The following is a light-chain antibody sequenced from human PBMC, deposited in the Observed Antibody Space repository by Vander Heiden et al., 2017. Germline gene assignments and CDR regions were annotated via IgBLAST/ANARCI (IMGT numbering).Light chain of an antibody. CDR2: DAS. CDR3: QQYFSWPLT. CDR1: RSINNN. V-gene: IGKV3-15*01. Sequence: ESLMTQSPATLSVSPGERATLPGRASRSINNNLAWYQQIPGQAPRLLISDASTRATGIPARLSGSGFGTDFTLTISSLQSEDFAVYYCQQYFSWPLTFGGGTRVEIK. J-gene: IGKJ4*01.